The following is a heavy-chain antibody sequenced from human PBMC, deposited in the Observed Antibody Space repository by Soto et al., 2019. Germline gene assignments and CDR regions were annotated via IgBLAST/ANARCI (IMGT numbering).Heavy chain of an antibody. CDR3: VRVDVPLAAERHGAVDV. CDR1: GGTFSIYT. D-gene: IGHD6-19*01. CDR2: FIPMIGTA. V-gene: IGHV1-69*08. Sequence: QVQLVQSGAEVKRPGSSINISCKASGGTFSIYTVSWVRQAPGQGLEWMGRFIPMIGTANYAQNFQGRVNHSDEKSPTTTYLGLSSLAPQDTARYYCVRVDVPLAAERHGAVDVLGQGTAVTV. J-gene: IGHJ3*01.